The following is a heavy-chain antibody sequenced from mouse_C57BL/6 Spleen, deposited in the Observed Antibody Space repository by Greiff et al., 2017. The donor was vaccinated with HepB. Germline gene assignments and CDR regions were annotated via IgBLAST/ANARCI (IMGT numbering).Heavy chain of an antibody. V-gene: IGHV1-64*01. CDR1: GYTFTSYW. J-gene: IGHJ4*01. CDR2: IHPNSGST. CDR3: AREGWYYAMDY. D-gene: IGHD2-3*01. Sequence: VQLQQPGAELVKPGASVKLSCKASGYTFTSYWMHWVKQRPGQGLEWIGMIHPNSGSTNYNEKFKSKATLTVDKSSSTAYMQLSSLTSEDSAVYYCAREGWYYAMDYWGQGTSVTVSS.